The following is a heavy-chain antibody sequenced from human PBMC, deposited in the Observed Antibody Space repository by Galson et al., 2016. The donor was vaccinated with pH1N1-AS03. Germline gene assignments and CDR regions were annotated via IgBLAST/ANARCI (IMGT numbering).Heavy chain of an antibody. CDR2: ISGYNGVT. CDR3: ARDPRGPCSSATCATTYYFGMDV. V-gene: IGHV1-2*04. CDR1: GYTFTSYG. J-gene: IGHJ6*02. Sequence: SVKVSCKASGYTFTSYGITWVRQAPGQGLEWMGWISGYNGVTNYAQKFQAWVTMTGDTSISTAYLELYGLKSDDTAVYYCARDPRGPCSSATCATTYYFGMDVWGQGTTVIVSS. D-gene: IGHD2/OR15-2a*01.